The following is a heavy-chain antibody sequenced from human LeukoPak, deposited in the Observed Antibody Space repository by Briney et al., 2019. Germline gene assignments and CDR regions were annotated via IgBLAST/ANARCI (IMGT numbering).Heavy chain of an antibody. V-gene: IGHV3-9*01. D-gene: IGHD6-19*01. CDR3: AKWWYSSGWYGWDY. CDR2: ISWNSGSI. CDR1: GFTFDDYA. J-gene: IGHJ4*02. Sequence: PGRSLRLSCAASGFTFDDYAMHWVRQAPGKGLEWVSGISWNSGSIGYADSVKGRFTISRDNSKNTLYLQMNSLRAEDTAVYYCAKWWYSSGWYGWDYWGQGTLVTVSS.